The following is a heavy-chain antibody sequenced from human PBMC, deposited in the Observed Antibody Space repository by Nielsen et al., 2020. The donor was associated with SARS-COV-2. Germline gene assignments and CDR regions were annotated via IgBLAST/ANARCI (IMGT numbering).Heavy chain of an antibody. CDR1: GGSISSSSYY. CDR3: AREPGLPNWFDP. CDR2: IYYSGST. J-gene: IGHJ5*02. Sequence: SETMSLTCSVSGGSISSSSYYWGWIRKPPGKGLEWIGSIYYSGSTYYNPSLKSRVTISVDTSKNQFSLKLSSVTAADTAVYYCAREPGLPNWFDPWGQGTLVTVSS. V-gene: IGHV4-39*07. D-gene: IGHD1-14*01.